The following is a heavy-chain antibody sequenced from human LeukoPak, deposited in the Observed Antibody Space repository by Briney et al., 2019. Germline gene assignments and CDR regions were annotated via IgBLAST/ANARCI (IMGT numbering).Heavy chain of an antibody. D-gene: IGHD6-13*01. J-gene: IGHJ4*02. CDR2: IYPGDSDT. V-gene: IGHV5-51*01. CDR1: GYSFISYW. Sequence: GESLKISCKGSGYSFISYWIAWVRQMPGKGLEWMGIIYPGDSDTRYSPSLQGQVTISADKSISTAYLQWSSLKASDTAIYYCARQDSSSWYNAYWGQGTLVTVSS. CDR3: ARQDSSSWYNAY.